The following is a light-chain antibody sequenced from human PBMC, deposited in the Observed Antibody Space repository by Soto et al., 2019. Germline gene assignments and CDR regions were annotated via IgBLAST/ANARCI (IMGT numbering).Light chain of an antibody. J-gene: IGKJ3*01. Sequence: DIQMTQSPSCLSASVGDRVTITWRASQGIANYLAWYQQKPGKVPKLLIYSASTLQSGVPSRFGGSGSGTDFTLTISSLQPEDVATYYCQKYNGAPFTFGPGTKVDIK. CDR2: SAS. CDR1: QGIANY. CDR3: QKYNGAPFT. V-gene: IGKV1-27*01.